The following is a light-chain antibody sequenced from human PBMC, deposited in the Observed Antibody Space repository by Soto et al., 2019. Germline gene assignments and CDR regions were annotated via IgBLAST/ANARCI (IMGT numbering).Light chain of an antibody. Sequence: QSALTQPPSVSGSPGQSVAISCTGTRNDVVSDNRVSWYQQPPGTAPKLMIYDVSNRPSGVPDRFSGSKSGNTASLTISGLQAEDEADYYCSSYTSSSTYVFGSGTKVTVL. CDR1: RNDVVSDNR. CDR3: SSYTSSSTYV. CDR2: DVS. V-gene: IGLV2-18*02. J-gene: IGLJ1*01.